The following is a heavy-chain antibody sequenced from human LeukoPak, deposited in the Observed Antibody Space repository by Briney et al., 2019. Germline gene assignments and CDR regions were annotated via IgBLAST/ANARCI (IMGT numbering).Heavy chain of an antibody. Sequence: PSETLSLTCTVSGGSISSGGYYWSWIRQHPGKGLEWIGYIYYSGSTYYNPSLKSRVTISVDTSKNQFSLKLSSVTAADTAVYYCARGYYSSGWNPSNYWGQGTLVTVSS. J-gene: IGHJ4*02. CDR1: GGSISSGGYY. D-gene: IGHD6-19*01. V-gene: IGHV4-31*03. CDR2: IYYSGST. CDR3: ARGYYSSGWNPSNY.